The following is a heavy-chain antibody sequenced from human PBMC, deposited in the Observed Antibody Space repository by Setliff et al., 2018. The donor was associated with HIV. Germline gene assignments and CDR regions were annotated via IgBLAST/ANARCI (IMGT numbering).Heavy chain of an antibody. D-gene: IGHD2-21*02. Sequence: PSETLSLTCAVSGGSISSAYWSWVRQPPGKGLEWIGYIYSGGITKYSPSLKSRVTISVDTSKNRFSLTLRSVTAADTAVYYCARGEFYCGTDCYWSSFDYWGQGILVTVSS. CDR2: IYSGGIT. V-gene: IGHV4-59*08. CDR3: ARGEFYCGTDCYWSSFDY. CDR1: GGSISSAY. J-gene: IGHJ4*02.